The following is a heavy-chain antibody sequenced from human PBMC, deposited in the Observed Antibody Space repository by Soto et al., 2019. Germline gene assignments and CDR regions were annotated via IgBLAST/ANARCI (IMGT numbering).Heavy chain of an antibody. Sequence: SETLSLTCTVSGGSINTNYWAWIRQSSEKGLEWIGQIHYSGSTNYNPSLKSRVTISVDTSKNQFSLILTSVTASDTAVYYCARVGRAWYGVFDWGQGTLDTVSS. J-gene: IGHJ4*02. D-gene: IGHD6-19*01. CDR1: GGSINTNY. V-gene: IGHV4-59*01. CDR2: IHYSGST. CDR3: ARVGRAWYGVFD.